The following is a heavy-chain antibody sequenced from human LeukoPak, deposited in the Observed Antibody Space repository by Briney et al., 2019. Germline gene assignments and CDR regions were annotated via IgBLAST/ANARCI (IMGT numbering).Heavy chain of an antibody. CDR3: ARDFSGDLGLSTDYYYYYMDV. D-gene: IGHD1-1*01. J-gene: IGHJ6*03. CDR2: IGSSGYSI. Sequence: PGGSLRLSCAASGFTFSDYYMSWIRHAPGKGLEWVSYIGSSGYSIYYADSVRGRFTISRDNAKNSLYLQMNSLRAEDTAVYYCARDFSGDLGLSTDYYYYYMDVWGKGTTVTVSS. V-gene: IGHV3-11*04. CDR1: GFTFSDYY.